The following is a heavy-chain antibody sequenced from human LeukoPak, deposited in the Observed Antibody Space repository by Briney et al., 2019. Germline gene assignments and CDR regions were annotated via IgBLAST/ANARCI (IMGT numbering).Heavy chain of an antibody. CDR1: GYSFTSYW. CDR2: IYPDDSDT. V-gene: IGHV5-51*01. CDR3: ARLSGSYYSAFDI. D-gene: IGHD1-26*01. Sequence: GESLKISCKGSGYSFTSYWIGWVRQMPGKGLVWMGIIYPDDSDTRYSPSFQGQVTISADKSISTAYLQWSSLKASDTAMYYCARLSGSYYSAFDIWGQGTMLTVSS. J-gene: IGHJ3*02.